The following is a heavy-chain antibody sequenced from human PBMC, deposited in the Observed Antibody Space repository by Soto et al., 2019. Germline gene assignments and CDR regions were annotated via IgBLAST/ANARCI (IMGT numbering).Heavy chain of an antibody. J-gene: IGHJ4*02. D-gene: IGHD1-7*01. Sequence: QVQLVESGGGVVQPGRSLRLSCAASGFTLSGYVMHWVRQAPGKGLEWVAGVSSGGTNKYYADSVKGRFTISRDDSKSTLYLQMGSMRVEDTAVYYCAREGKLQLLSNYFDDWGQGTLVTVS. CDR1: GFTLSGYV. V-gene: IGHV3-30*04. CDR2: VSSGGTNK. CDR3: AREGKLQLLSNYFDD.